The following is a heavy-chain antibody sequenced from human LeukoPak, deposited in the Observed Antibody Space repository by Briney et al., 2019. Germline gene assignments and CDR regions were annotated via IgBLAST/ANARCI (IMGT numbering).Heavy chain of an antibody. V-gene: IGHV5-10-1*01. CDR3: ARHSSGWTFDP. CDR1: GSIFTSYW. CDR2: IDPSDSYT. J-gene: IGHJ5*02. D-gene: IGHD6-19*01. Sequence: GASLQISCKCSGSIFTSYWISWVRQLPGKGLEWMGRIDPSDSYTNYSPSFQGHVSISADKSISTAYLQWSSLKASDTAMYYCARHSSGWTFDPWGQGTLVTVSS.